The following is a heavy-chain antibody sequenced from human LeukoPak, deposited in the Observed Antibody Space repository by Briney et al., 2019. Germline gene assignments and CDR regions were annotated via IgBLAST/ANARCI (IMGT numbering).Heavy chain of an antibody. Sequence: GGSLRLSCETSGFTFSSYWMSWVRQAPGKGLEWVANIKQDGSEKYYVDSVKGRFTISRDNAKNSLYLQMNSLRAEDTAVYYCARASGDFWSGYPYYFDYWGQGTLVTVSS. CDR1: GFTFSSYW. D-gene: IGHD3-3*01. CDR3: ARASGDFWSGYPYYFDY. J-gene: IGHJ4*02. CDR2: IKQDGSEK. V-gene: IGHV3-7*01.